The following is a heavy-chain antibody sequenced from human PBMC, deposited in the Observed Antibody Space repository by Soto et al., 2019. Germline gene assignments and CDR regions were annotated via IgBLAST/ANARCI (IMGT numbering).Heavy chain of an antibody. Sequence: SETLSLTCIVSGGSISEMYWNWVRQPPGKGLEWIGLIFANGHTDYNPSLKSRVTMSVDASKNQFSLRLTSMTAADTAVYYCVASLAASGLNWLDPWGRGTLVTVS. D-gene: IGHD6-13*01. CDR1: GGSISEMY. CDR2: IFANGHT. V-gene: IGHV4-4*07. J-gene: IGHJ5*02. CDR3: VASLAASGLNWLDP.